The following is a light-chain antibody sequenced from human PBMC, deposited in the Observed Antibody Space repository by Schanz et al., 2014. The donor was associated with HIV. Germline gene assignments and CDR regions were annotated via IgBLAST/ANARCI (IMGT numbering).Light chain of an antibody. CDR3: GSYTSSNTPWM. CDR2: DVD. V-gene: IGLV2-14*03. J-gene: IGLJ3*02. CDR1: SSDVGHYDY. Sequence: QSALTQPPSASGSRGQSVTISCTGTSSDVGHYDYVSWYQQHPGKAPKLIIYDVDNRPSGVSSRFSASKSGNTASLTISGLQAEDEADYYCGSYTSSNTPWMFGGGTKLTVL.